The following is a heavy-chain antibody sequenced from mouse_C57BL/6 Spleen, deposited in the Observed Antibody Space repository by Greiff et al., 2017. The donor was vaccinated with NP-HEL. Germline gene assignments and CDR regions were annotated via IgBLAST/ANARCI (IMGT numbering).Heavy chain of an antibody. J-gene: IGHJ2*01. CDR3: AATVVAFDY. CDR2: INPNNGGT. D-gene: IGHD1-1*01. V-gene: IGHV1-22*01. CDR1: GYTFTDYY. Sequence: EVQLQQSGPELVKPGASVKMSCKASGYTFTDYYMHWVKQSHGKSLEWIGYINPNNGGTSYNQKFKGKATLTVNKSSSTAYMELRSLTSEDSAFYYCAATVVAFDYWGQGTTRTVSS.